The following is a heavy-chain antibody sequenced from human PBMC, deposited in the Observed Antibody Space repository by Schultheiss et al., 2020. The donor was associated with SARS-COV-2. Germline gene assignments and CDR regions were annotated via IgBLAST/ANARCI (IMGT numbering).Heavy chain of an antibody. J-gene: IGHJ6*02. CDR1: GFTFNDYA. CDR2: ISYDGSNK. V-gene: IGHV3-30*04. CDR3: AKDKGTGTTPGMDV. D-gene: IGHD1-1*01. Sequence: GGSLRLSCIVSGFTFNDYAMTWVRQAPGKGLEWVAVISYDGSNKYYADSVKGRFTISRDNSKNTLYLQMNSLRAEDTAVYYCAKDKGTGTTPGMDVWGQGTTVTVSS.